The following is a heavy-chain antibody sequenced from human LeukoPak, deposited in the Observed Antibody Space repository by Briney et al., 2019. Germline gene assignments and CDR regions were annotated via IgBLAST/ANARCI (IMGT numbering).Heavy chain of an antibody. CDR2: INPNSGGT. CDR3: ARDVVVPAAIGIVASTFDY. CDR1: GYTFTGYY. V-gene: IGHV1-2*02. D-gene: IGHD2-2*02. J-gene: IGHJ4*02. Sequence: GASVKLSCKASGYTFTGYYMHWMRQAPGQGLGWVGWINPNSGGTNYAQKFQGRVTMTRDTSISTAYMELSRLRSDDTAVYYCARDVVVPAAIGIVASTFDYWGQGILVTVSS.